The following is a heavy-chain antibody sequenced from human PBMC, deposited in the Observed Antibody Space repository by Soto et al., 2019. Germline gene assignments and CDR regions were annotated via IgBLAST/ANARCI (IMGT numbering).Heavy chain of an antibody. Sequence: GASVKVSCKASGYTFTGYYMHWVRQAPGQGLEWMGWINPNSGGTNYAQKFQGWVTITRDTSISTAYMELSKLRSDDTDVYYCARGDIVVVPAAMDVWGQGTTVTVSS. CDR2: INPNSGGT. D-gene: IGHD2-2*01. V-gene: IGHV1-2*04. CDR3: ARGDIVVVPAAMDV. J-gene: IGHJ6*02. CDR1: GYTFTGYY.